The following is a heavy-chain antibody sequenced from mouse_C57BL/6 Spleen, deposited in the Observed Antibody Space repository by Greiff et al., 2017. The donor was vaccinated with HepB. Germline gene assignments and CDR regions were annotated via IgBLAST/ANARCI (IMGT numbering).Heavy chain of an antibody. D-gene: IGHD1-1*01. CDR2: IDPSDSYT. CDR3: ASRIITTVVAVDY. V-gene: IGHV1-69*01. CDR1: GYTFTSYW. J-gene: IGHJ2*01. Sequence: QVQLQQPGAELVMPGASVKLSCKASGYTFTSYWMHWVKQRPGQGLEWIGEIDPSDSYTNYNQKFKGKSTLTVDKSSSTAYMQLSSLTSEDSAVYYCASRIITTVVAVDYWGQGTTLTVSS.